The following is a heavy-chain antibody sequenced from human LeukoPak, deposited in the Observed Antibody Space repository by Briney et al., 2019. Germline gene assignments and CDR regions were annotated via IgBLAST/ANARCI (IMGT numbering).Heavy chain of an antibody. D-gene: IGHD2-21*01. J-gene: IGHJ4*02. Sequence: GGSLRLSCAASGFTFSSYAMSWVRQASGKGLEWVSAISGSGGSTYYADSVKGRFTISKDNSKNTLYLQMNSLRAEDTAVYYCARVYSLMDRAEYYFDSWGQGTLVTVSS. CDR1: GFTFSSYA. CDR2: ISGSGGST. CDR3: ARVYSLMDRAEYYFDS. V-gene: IGHV3-23*01.